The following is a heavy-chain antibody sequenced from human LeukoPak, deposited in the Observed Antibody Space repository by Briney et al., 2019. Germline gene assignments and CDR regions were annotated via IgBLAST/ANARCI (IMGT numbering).Heavy chain of an antibody. Sequence: GGSLRLSCAASGFTLSSYWMSWVRQAPGKGLEWVANIKQDGSEKYYVDSVKGRFTISRDNAKNSLYLQMNSLRAEDTAVYYCAREYHTYYDFWSGYPGVGYWGQGTLVTVSS. CDR1: GFTLSSYW. CDR2: IKQDGSEK. V-gene: IGHV3-7*01. J-gene: IGHJ4*02. CDR3: AREYHTYYDFWSGYPGVGY. D-gene: IGHD3-3*01.